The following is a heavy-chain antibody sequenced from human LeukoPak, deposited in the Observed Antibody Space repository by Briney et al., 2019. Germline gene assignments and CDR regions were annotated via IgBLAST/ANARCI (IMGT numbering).Heavy chain of an antibody. CDR1: GDSVSSNSAA. J-gene: IGHJ6*02. CDR2: TYYRSKLYN. Sequence: SQTLSLTCALSGDSVSSNSAAWNWIRQSPSRGLEWLVRTYYRSKLYNDYAVSVKNRITINPDTSKNQFSLQLNSVTPEDTAVYYCARADEGYSYGGLAMDVWGQGTTVTVSS. D-gene: IGHD5-18*01. CDR3: ARADEGYSYGGLAMDV. V-gene: IGHV6-1*01.